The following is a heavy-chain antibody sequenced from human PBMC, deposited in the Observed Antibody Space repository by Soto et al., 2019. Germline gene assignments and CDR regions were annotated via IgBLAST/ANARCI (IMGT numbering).Heavy chain of an antibody. CDR3: ARSRIAAAGTPDAEYFQH. D-gene: IGHD6-13*01. CDR1: GGTFSSYT. J-gene: IGHJ1*01. Sequence: ASVKVSCKASGGTFSSYTISWVRQAPGQGLEWMGRIIPILGIANYAQKFQGRVTITADKSTSTAYMELSSLRSEDTAVYYCARSRIAAAGTPDAEYFQHWGQGTLVTVSS. CDR2: IIPILGIA. V-gene: IGHV1-69*02.